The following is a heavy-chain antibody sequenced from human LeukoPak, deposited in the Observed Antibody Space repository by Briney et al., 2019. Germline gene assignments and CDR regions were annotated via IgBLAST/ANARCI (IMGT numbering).Heavy chain of an antibody. CDR2: IRYDGSDK. Sequence: GGSLRLSCVASRFKFSSYGMHWVRQAPGKGLEWVAFIRYDGSDKYYADSVKGRFTISRDNAKNSLYLQMNSLRAEDTAVYYCARRRHYSDNSGHAFDIWGQGTMVTVSS. CDR1: RFKFSSYG. D-gene: IGHD3-22*01. CDR3: ARRRHYSDNSGHAFDI. V-gene: IGHV3-30*02. J-gene: IGHJ3*02.